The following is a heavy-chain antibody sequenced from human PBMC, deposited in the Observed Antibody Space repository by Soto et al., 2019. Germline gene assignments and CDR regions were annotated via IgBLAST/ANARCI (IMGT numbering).Heavy chain of an antibody. CDR1: GYTFTGYY. V-gene: IGHV1-2*04. Sequence: ASVKVSCKASGYTFTGYYMHWVRQAPGQGLEWMGWINPNSGGTHNAQKFQGWVTMTRDTSISTAYMELSRLRSDDTAVYYCARERLFTNSGPRNWFDPWGQGTLVTVSS. CDR3: ARERLFTNSGPRNWFDP. J-gene: IGHJ5*02. D-gene: IGHD3-10*01. CDR2: INPNSGGT.